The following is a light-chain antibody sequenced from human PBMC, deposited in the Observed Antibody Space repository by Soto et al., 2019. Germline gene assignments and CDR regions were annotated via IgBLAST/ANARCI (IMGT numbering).Light chain of an antibody. Sequence: IVLTQSPCTLSLSPGERATLSCRASQSVSNNYLAWYQQKPGRAPRLLIYGASNRATGIPDRLSGSGSGTDFTLTISRLEPEDFAVYYCQQYGTSGTFGQGTKVDIK. CDR3: QQYGTSGT. CDR2: GAS. CDR1: QSVSNNY. J-gene: IGKJ1*01. V-gene: IGKV3-20*01.